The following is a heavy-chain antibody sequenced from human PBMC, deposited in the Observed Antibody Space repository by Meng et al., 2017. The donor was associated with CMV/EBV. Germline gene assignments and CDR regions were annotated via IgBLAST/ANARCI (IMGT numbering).Heavy chain of an antibody. Sequence: SGPTLVKPTQTLTLTCTFSGFSLRTSGVGVGWIRRPPGKALEWLALIYWNDDKRYSPSLKSRLTITKDTSKNQVVLTMTNMDPVDTATYYCAHILVATSNFDYWGQGTLVTVSS. J-gene: IGHJ4*02. V-gene: IGHV2-5*01. CDR1: GFSLRTSGVG. CDR2: IYWNDDK. CDR3: AHILVATSNFDY. D-gene: IGHD5-12*01.